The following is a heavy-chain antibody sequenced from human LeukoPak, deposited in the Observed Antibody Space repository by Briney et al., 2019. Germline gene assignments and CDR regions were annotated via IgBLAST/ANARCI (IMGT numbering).Heavy chain of an antibody. D-gene: IGHD3-10*01. V-gene: IGHV6-1*01. CDR2: TYYRSKWYY. CDR1: GDSVSSNSVA. Sequence: SHTLSLTCAISGDSVSSNSVAWNWIRQSPSRGLEWLGRTYYRSKWYYEYAPSVKSRITIAPDTSTNQFSLHLSSVTPGDTSVYYCARDRASMVDYWGQGTLVTVSS. J-gene: IGHJ4*02. CDR3: ARDRASMVDY.